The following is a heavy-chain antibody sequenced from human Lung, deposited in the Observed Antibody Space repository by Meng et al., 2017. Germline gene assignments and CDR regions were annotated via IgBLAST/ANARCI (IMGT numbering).Heavy chain of an antibody. CDR1: GFTFSTHW. CDR3: ARGGVTTDD. D-gene: IGHD4-17*01. CDR2: ITGDGSST. V-gene: IGHV3-74*01. J-gene: IGHJ4*02. Sequence: EGQWGGSGGGLVQPGGSLGLSGAASGFTFSTHWMHWVRQAPGRGLEWVSRITGDGSSTIYADSVQGRFTMSRDNAKNTLSLQMNSLRAEDTAVYYCARGGVTTDDWGQGTLVTVSS.